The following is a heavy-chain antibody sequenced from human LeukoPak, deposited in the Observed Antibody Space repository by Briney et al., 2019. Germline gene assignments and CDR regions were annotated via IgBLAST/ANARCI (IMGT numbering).Heavy chain of an antibody. CDR2: IYYSGST. CDR3: ARRGHSGSYYTFDY. CDR1: GGSISTYY. Sequence: SETLSLTCTVSGGSISTYYWSWIRQPPGEELEWIASIYYSGSTNFNPSLKSRVTVSVDTSKNQFSLKLRSVTAADTAVYYCARRGHSGSYYTFDYWGQGTLVAVSS. V-gene: IGHV4-59*01. J-gene: IGHJ4*02. D-gene: IGHD1-26*01.